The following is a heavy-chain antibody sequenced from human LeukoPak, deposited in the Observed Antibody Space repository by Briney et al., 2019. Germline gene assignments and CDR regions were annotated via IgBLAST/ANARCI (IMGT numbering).Heavy chain of an antibody. Sequence: GGSLRLSCAASGFTFSSYAMSWVRQAPGKGLEWVANIKQDGSEKYYVDSVKGRFTISRDYAKNSLYLQMNSLRAEDTAVYYCARDPYSGNYGNYYYYYMDVWGKGTTVTISS. CDR1: GFTFSSYA. J-gene: IGHJ6*03. CDR2: IKQDGSEK. CDR3: ARDPYSGNYGNYYYYYMDV. D-gene: IGHD1-26*01. V-gene: IGHV3-7*01.